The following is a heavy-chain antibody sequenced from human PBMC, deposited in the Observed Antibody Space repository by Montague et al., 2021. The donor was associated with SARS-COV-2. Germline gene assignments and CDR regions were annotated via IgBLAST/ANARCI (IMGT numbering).Heavy chain of an antibody. CDR3: ARGMIRGVTTPFDY. V-gene: IGHV4-39*02. CDR1: SASIISSGYY. J-gene: IGHJ4*02. Sequence: SETLSLTCSVSSASIISSGYYWGWIRQPPGKELEWIGNIYYSGTTYYNPSLQGRGTISVDTSKNHLSLRLSSVTAADTAVYFCARGMIRGVTTPFDYWGQGSQVTVSS. CDR2: IYYSGTT. D-gene: IGHD3-10*01.